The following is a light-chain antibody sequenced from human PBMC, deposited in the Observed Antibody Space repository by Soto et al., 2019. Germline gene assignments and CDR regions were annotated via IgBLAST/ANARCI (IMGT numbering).Light chain of an antibody. Sequence: QSVLTQPPSASGTPGQRVTLSCSGSISNIGGNPVNWYQQLPGTAPKLLMYTNNQRPSGVPDRFSGSKSGTSASLAISGLQSEDEADYYCAALDDSLNGVVFGGGTKLTVL. CDR1: ISNIGGNP. V-gene: IGLV1-44*01. CDR2: TNN. CDR3: AALDDSLNGVV. J-gene: IGLJ2*01.